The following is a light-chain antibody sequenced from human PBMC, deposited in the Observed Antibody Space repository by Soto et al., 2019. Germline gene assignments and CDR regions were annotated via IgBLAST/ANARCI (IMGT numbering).Light chain of an antibody. CDR1: QSVSSNY. CDR2: GAS. J-gene: IGKJ1*01. Sequence: EIVLTQSPGTLSLSPGERATLSCRASQSVSSNYLAWYQHKAGQAPRLLIYGASSRATGIPDRFSGSGSGTDFTLTISRLEPEDFAVYYCQQYGSSPQTFGQGTKVEIK. V-gene: IGKV3-20*01. CDR3: QQYGSSPQT.